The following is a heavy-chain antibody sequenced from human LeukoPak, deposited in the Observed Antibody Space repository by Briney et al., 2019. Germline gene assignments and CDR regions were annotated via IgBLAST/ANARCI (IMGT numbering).Heavy chain of an antibody. J-gene: IGHJ5*02. V-gene: IGHV1-69*13. D-gene: IGHD3-3*01. Sequence: GASVKVSCKASGYTFTRYTMHWVRQAPGQGLEWMGGIIPIFGTANYAQKFQGRVTITADESTSTAYMELSSLRSEDTAVYYCARDGKTIFGVVTPYNWFDPWGQGTLVTVSS. CDR3: ARDGKTIFGVVTPYNWFDP. CDR1: GYTFTRYT. CDR2: IIPIFGTA.